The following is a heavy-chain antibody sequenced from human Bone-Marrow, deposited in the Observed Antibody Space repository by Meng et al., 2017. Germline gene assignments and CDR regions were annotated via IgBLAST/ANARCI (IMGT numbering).Heavy chain of an antibody. CDR2: IWYDESNK. J-gene: IGHJ4*02. V-gene: IGHV3-33*01. CDR3: SRGVWVKIAVAGPDY. CDR1: GLSFRSFG. D-gene: IGHD6-19*01. Sequence: QLLKPRGCYAHPVRSLRLPCRAFGLSFRSFGIHWFRQPPAKGLKWVAVIWYDESNKYYADSVKGPFTLSRDNSKIPLYLQMNSLRAEDTAVYYCSRGVWVKIAVAGPDYWGQGTLVTVSS.